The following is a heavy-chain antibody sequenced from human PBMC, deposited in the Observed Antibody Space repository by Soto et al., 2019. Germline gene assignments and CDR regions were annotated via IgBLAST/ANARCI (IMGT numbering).Heavy chain of an antibody. CDR2: VSAYNGNT. CDR1: GYTFTSYG. D-gene: IGHD3-22*01. J-gene: IGHJ4*02. V-gene: IGHV1-18*04. CDR3: ARAEYSDSSGYYCVY. Sequence: ASVKVSCKASGYTFTSYGISWVRQAPGQGLEWMGWVSAYNGNTNYAQKLQGRLTMTTDTSTSTAYRELRSLRSDDTAVYYCARAEYSDSSGYYCVYWGKGTLVTVSS.